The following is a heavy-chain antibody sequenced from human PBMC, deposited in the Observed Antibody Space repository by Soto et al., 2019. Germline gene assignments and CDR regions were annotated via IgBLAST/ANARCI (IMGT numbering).Heavy chain of an antibody. Sequence: XGALRLSCAASGFTFSSYGMHWVRQAPGKGLEWVAVISYDGSNKYYADSVKGRFTISRDNSKNTLYLQMNSLRAEDTAVYYCAKGSKGGSIRGVNGMDVWGQGTTVTVSS. CDR2: ISYDGSNK. D-gene: IGHD2-15*01. J-gene: IGHJ6*02. V-gene: IGHV3-30*18. CDR1: GFTFSSYG. CDR3: AKGSKGGSIRGVNGMDV.